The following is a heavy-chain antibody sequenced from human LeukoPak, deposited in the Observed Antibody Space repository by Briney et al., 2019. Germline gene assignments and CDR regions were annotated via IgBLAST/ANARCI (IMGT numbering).Heavy chain of an antibody. V-gene: IGHV1-69*13. CDR2: IIPIFGTA. Sequence: ASVKVSCKASGGTFSSYAISWVRQAPGQGLEWMGGIIPIFGTANYAQKFQGRFTITADESTSTAYMELSSLRSEDTAVYYCADCSSTSCTGWGAFDIWGQGTMVTVSS. J-gene: IGHJ3*02. CDR3: ADCSSTSCTGWGAFDI. CDR1: GGTFSSYA. D-gene: IGHD2-2*01.